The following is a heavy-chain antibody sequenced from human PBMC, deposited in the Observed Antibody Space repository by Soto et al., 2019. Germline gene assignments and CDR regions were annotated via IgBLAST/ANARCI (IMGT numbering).Heavy chain of an antibody. Sequence: PGGSLRLSCAASGFTFSSYGMHWVRQAPGKGLEWVAVIWYDGSNKYYADSVKGRFTISRDNSKNTLYLQMNSLRAEDTAVYYCARVRPFQYSSSPRTYYYYYGMDVWGQGTTVTVSS. J-gene: IGHJ6*02. D-gene: IGHD6-6*01. CDR1: GFTFSSYG. CDR3: ARVRPFQYSSSPRTYYYYYGMDV. CDR2: IWYDGSNK. V-gene: IGHV3-33*01.